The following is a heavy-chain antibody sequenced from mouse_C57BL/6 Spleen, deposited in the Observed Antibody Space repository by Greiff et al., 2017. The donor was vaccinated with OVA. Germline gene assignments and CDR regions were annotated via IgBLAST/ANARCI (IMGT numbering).Heavy chain of an antibody. J-gene: IGHJ3*01. CDR3: TRSYHGAY. D-gene: IGHD1-1*01. CDR2: IDPKTGGT. Sequence: VQLQQSGAELVRPGASVTLSCKASGYTFTDYEMHWVKQTPVHGLEWIGAIDPKTGGTAYNQKFKGKAILTADKSSSTAYMELRSLTSEDSAVYYCTRSYHGAYWGQGTLVTVSA. V-gene: IGHV1-15*01. CDR1: GYTFTDYE.